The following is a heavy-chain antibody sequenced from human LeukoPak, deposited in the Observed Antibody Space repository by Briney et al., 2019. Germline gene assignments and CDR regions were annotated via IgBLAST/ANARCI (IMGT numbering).Heavy chain of an antibody. V-gene: IGHV3-21*01. CDR3: ARSARLMKGVVEVTALDD. D-gene: IGHD3-3*01. CDR1: GFTFSSYS. J-gene: IGHJ4*02. Sequence: GGSLRLSCAASGFTFSSYSMNWVRQAPGKGLEWVSSISSSSSYIYYADSVKGRFTISRDNAKNSAYLEMNSLRADDTAVYYCARSARLMKGVVEVTALDDWGQGTLVTVSS. CDR2: ISSSSSYI.